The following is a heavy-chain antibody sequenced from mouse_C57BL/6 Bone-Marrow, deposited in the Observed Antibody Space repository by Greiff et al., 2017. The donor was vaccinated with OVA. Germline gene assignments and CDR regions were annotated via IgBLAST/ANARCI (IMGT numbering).Heavy chain of an antibody. CDR1: GYTFTSYW. V-gene: IGHV1-5*01. CDR3: TRGIYYDYAYYAMDY. J-gene: IGHJ4*01. Sequence: VHVKQSGTVLARPGASVKMSCKTSGYTFTSYWMHWVKQRPGQGLEWIGAIYPGHSDTSYNQKFKGKAKLTAVTSASTAYIELSSLTNEDSAVYYCTRGIYYDYAYYAMDYWGQGTSVTVSS. D-gene: IGHD2-4*01. CDR2: IYPGHSDT.